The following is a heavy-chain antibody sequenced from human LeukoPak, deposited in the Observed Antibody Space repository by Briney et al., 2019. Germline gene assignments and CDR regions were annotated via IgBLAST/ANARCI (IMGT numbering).Heavy chain of an antibody. Sequence: PSETLSLTCTVSGGSITSSSYYWSWIRQPPGKGLEWIGYIYYIGNTFYNPSLKSRVTISVDTSKNQFSLKLSSVAAADTAVYYCASAYCGGDCTPYWYFDLWGRGTLVTVSS. J-gene: IGHJ2*01. CDR1: GGSITSSSYY. CDR2: IYYIGNT. V-gene: IGHV4-30-4*01. CDR3: ASAYCGGDCTPYWYFDL. D-gene: IGHD2-21*02.